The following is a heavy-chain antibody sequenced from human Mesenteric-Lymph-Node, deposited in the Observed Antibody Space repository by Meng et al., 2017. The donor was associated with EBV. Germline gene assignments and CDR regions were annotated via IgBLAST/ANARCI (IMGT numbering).Heavy chain of an antibody. V-gene: IGHV4-4*02. CDR3: ARTLSIAAAPFDY. J-gene: IGHJ4*02. CDR2: IYHSGST. D-gene: IGHD6-13*01. CDR1: GGSTRISNW. Sequence: VHVQESGPGLGNPSGTLSLTCAVSGGSTRISNWWSWVRQPPGQGLEWIGEIYHSGSTNYNPSLKSRVTISVDKSKNQFSLKLSSVTAADTAVYYCARTLSIAAAPFDYWGQGTLVTVSS.